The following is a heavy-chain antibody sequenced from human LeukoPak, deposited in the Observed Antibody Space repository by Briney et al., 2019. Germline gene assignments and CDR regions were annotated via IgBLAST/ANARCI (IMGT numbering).Heavy chain of an antibody. D-gene: IGHD6-19*01. V-gene: IGHV7-4-1*02. CDR2: INTNTGNP. CDR1: GYTFTSYA. J-gene: IGHJ5*02. CDR3: ARDSSGWPDPTFDP. Sequence: GASVKVSCKASGYTFTSYAMNWVRQAPGQGLEWMGWINTNTGNPTYAQGFTGRFVFSLDTSVSTAYLQISSLKAEDTAVYYCARDSSGWPDPTFDPWGQGTLVTVSS.